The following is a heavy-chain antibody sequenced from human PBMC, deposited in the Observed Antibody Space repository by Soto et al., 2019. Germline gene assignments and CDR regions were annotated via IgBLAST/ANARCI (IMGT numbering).Heavy chain of an antibody. CDR2: IYYSGST. J-gene: IGHJ4*02. D-gene: IGHD4-17*01. CDR1: GGSISSGDYY. V-gene: IGHV4-30-4*01. Sequence: SETLSLTCTVSGGSISSGDYYWSWIRQPPGKGLEWIGYIYYSGSTYYNPSLKSRVTISVDTSKNQFSLKLSSVTAADTAVYYCARDFVSYGGNHRFDYWGQGTLVTV. CDR3: ARDFVSYGGNHRFDY.